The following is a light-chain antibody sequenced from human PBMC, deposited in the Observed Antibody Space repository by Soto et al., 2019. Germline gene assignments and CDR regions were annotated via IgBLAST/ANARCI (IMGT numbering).Light chain of an antibody. J-gene: IGKJ2*01. CDR2: AAS. V-gene: IGKV1-39*01. CDR1: QSISSY. CDR3: QQSYSTPT. Sequence: DIQMTQSPSSLSASVGDRVTITCRASQSISSYLNWYQQKPGKAPKLLIYAASSLQSGGPSRFRGSGYGTDFTLTISSLQPEDFATYYCQQSYSTPTFGQGTKLEIK.